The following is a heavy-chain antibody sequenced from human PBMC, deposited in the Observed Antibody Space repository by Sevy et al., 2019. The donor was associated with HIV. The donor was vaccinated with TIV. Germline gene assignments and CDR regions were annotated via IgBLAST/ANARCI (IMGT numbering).Heavy chain of an antibody. Sequence: GGSLRLSCAASGFTFDDFAMHWVRQVPGKGLERVSGLNWDSGSVAYADSVKGRFTISRDNAKNALFLQMNSLRAEDTALYYCAKDIGATGIAVVANWGQGIQVTVSS. J-gene: IGHJ4*02. CDR1: GFTFDDFA. CDR2: LNWDSGSV. D-gene: IGHD6-19*01. CDR3: AKDIGATGIAVVAN. V-gene: IGHV3-9*01.